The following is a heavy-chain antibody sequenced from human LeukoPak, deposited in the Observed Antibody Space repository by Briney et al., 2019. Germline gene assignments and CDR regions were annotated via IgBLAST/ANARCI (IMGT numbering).Heavy chain of an antibody. CDR1: GGSISSSSYY. D-gene: IGHD5-18*01. Sequence: PSETLSLTCTVPGGSISSSSYYWGWIRQPPGKGLEWIGSIYYSGSTYYNPSLKSRVTISVDTSKNQFSLKLSSVTAADTAVYYCARHGYSYGSDYWGQGTLVTVSS. CDR2: IYYSGST. CDR3: ARHGYSYGSDY. J-gene: IGHJ4*02. V-gene: IGHV4-39*01.